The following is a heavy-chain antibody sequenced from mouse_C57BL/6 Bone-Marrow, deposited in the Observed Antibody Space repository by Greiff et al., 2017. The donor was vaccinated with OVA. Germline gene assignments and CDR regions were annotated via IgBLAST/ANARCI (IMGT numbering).Heavy chain of an antibody. V-gene: IGHV2-2*01. J-gene: IGHJ1*03. Sequence: QVQLQQSGPGLVQPSQSLSITCTVSGFSLTSYGVHWVRQSPGKGLEWLGVIWSGGSTDYNAAFISRLSISKDNSKSQVFFKMNSLQAEDTAIYYCARNLQEGYFDVWDTGTTVTVSS. CDR3: ARNLQEGYFDV. CDR2: IWSGGST. CDR1: GFSLTSYG.